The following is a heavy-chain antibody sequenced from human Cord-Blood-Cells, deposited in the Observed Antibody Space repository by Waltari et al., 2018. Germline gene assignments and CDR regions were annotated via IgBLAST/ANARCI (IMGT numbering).Heavy chain of an antibody. V-gene: IGHV4-38-2*02. CDR2: IYHSGST. CDR3: ARAPRESSSSGLAFDI. CDR1: GYSISSGYY. D-gene: IGHD6-6*01. Sequence: QVQLQESGPGLVKPSETLSLTCTVSGYSISSGYYWGWIRQPPGKGLEWIGSIYHSGSTYYNPSLKSRVTISVDTSKNQFSLKRSSVTAADTAVYYCARAPRESSSSGLAFDIWGQGTMVTVSS. J-gene: IGHJ3*02.